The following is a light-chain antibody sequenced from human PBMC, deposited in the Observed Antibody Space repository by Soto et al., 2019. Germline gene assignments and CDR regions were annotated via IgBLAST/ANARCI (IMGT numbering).Light chain of an antibody. CDR1: QNVLSD. V-gene: IGKV3-15*01. CDR2: GAT. CDR3: QQYRSWPRT. Sequence: EILLTQSPATLSVSPGETATLSCRASQNVLSDLAWYQRKPGQAPRLLVYGATTRATDAPAKFRGSGSGTEFSLTISSLQSEDYGTYYCQQYRSWPRTFGQGSKVEI. J-gene: IGKJ1*01.